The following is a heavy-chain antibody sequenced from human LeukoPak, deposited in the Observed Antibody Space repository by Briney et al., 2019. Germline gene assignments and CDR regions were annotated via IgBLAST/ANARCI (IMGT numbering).Heavy chain of an antibody. CDR1: GFNFASHW. CDR3: AKDIGDNYYGSGSYYDY. D-gene: IGHD3-10*01. V-gene: IGHV3-74*01. J-gene: IGHJ4*02. Sequence: PGGSLRLSCAASGFNFASHWMHWVRQTPGKGLVWVSRINSGGSGASYADSVKGRFTISRDNAKNSLYLQMNSLRAEDTALYYCAKDIGDNYYGSGSYYDYWGQGTLVTVSS. CDR2: INSGGSGA.